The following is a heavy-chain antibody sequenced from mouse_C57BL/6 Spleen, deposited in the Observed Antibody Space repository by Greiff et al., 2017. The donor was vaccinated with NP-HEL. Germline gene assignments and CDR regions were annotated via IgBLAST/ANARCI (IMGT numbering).Heavy chain of an antibody. Sequence: DVHLVESGGGLVKPGGSLKLSCAASGFTFSSYTMSWVRQTPEKRLEWVATISGGGGNTYYPDSVKGRFTISRDNAQNTLYLQMSSLRSEDTALYYGASLLLREDYFDYWGQGTTLTVSS. D-gene: IGHD1-1*01. V-gene: IGHV5-9*01. J-gene: IGHJ2*01. CDR3: ASLLLREDYFDY. CDR1: GFTFSSYT. CDR2: ISGGGGNT.